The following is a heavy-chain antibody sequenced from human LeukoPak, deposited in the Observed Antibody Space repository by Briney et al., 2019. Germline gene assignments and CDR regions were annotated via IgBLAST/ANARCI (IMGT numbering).Heavy chain of an antibody. CDR1: GGSISSYY. J-gene: IGHJ6*03. CDR3: ARDSGEWLLSHYYYYMDV. Sequence: SETLSLTCTVSGGSISSYYWSWIRQPAGKGLEWIGRIYTSGSTNYNPSLKSRVTMSVDTSKNQFSLKLSSVTAADTAVYYCARDSGEWLLSHYYYYMDVWGKGTTVTISS. CDR2: IYTSGST. V-gene: IGHV4-4*07. D-gene: IGHD3-9*01.